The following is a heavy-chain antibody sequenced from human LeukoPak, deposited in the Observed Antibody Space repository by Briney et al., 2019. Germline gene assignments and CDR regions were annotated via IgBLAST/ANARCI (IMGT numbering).Heavy chain of an antibody. D-gene: IGHD5-18*01. CDR3: ARDERYSHFDY. J-gene: IGHJ4*02. V-gene: IGHV3-48*03. Sequence: PGGSLRLSCTASGFSLTNYEMNWVRQTPGKGLEWVSHISSGSNTEYYADSVRGRFTMARDNAKKSLYLQMNSLRAEDTAVYYCARDERYSHFDYWGQGTLVTVSS. CDR2: ISSGSNTE. CDR1: GFSLTNYE.